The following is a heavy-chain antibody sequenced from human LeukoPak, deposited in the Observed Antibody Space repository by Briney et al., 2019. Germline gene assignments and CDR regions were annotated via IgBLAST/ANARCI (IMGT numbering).Heavy chain of an antibody. D-gene: IGHD1-26*01. CDR2: IRYDGSNK. J-gene: IGHJ4*02. V-gene: IGHV3-30*02. Sequence: PGGSLRLSCAASGFTFSSYGMHWVRQAPGKGLEWVAFIRYDGSNKYYADSVEGRFTISRDNSKNTLYLQMNSLRAEDTAVYYCAKDQLGEELLGDYWGQGTLVTVSS. CDR1: GFTFSSYG. CDR3: AKDQLGEELLGDY.